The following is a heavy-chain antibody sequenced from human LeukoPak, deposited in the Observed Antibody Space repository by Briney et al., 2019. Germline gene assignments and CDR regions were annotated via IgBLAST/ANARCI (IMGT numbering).Heavy chain of an antibody. V-gene: IGHV4-59*12. CDR2: IYYSGST. J-gene: IGHJ5*02. Sequence: SETLSLTCTVSGGSISSYYWSWIRQPPGKGLEWIGYIYYSGSTNYNPSLKSRVTISVDTSKNQFSLKLSSVTAADTAVYYCARPYCSSTSCSNWFDPWGQGTLVTVSS. CDR1: GGSISSYY. D-gene: IGHD2-2*01. CDR3: ARPYCSSTSCSNWFDP.